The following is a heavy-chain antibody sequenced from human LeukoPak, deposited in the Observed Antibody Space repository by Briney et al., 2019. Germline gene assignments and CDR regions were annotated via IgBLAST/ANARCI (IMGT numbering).Heavy chain of an antibody. CDR1: GYTFTGYY. CDR2: INPNSGGT. D-gene: IGHD3-16*02. CDR3: ARGAGPITFGGVIVHFDY. V-gene: IGHV1-2*02. J-gene: IGHJ4*02. Sequence: ASVKVSCTASGYTFTGYYMHWVRQAPGQGLEWMGWINPNSGGTNYAQKFQGRVTMTRDTSISTAYMELSRLRSDDTAVYYCARGAGPITFGGVIVHFDYWGQGTLVTVSS.